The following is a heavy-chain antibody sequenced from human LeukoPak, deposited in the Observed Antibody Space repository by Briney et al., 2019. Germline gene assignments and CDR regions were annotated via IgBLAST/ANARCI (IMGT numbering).Heavy chain of an antibody. CDR1: GFTFDDFA. CDR2: ISWDSGNK. CDR3: AKEESFHDKVFDY. Sequence: GRSLRLSCAASGFTFDDFAMHWVRQAPGKDPEWVSSISWDSGNKRYADSVRGRFTISRDNAKNSLYLQMNSLGPEDTAFYYCAKEESFHDKVFDYWGQGTLVTVSS. J-gene: IGHJ4*02. D-gene: IGHD5/OR15-5a*01. V-gene: IGHV3-9*01.